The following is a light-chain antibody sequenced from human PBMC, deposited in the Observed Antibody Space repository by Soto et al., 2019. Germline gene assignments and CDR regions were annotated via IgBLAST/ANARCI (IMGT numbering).Light chain of an antibody. CDR2: DVS. CDR1: SSDVGGYKY. CDR3: SSYTSSSTYV. V-gene: IGLV2-14*01. Sequence: QSALTQPASVSGCPGQSITISCTGSSSDVGGYKYVSWYQQYPGKAPKLMIYDVSNRPSGVSNRFSGSKSGNTASLTISGLQAEDEADYYCSSYTSSSTYVFGTGTKVPVL. J-gene: IGLJ1*01.